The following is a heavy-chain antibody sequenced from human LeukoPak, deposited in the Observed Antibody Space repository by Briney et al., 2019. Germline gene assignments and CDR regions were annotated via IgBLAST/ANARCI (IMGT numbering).Heavy chain of an antibody. V-gene: IGHV1-69*13. J-gene: IGHJ4*02. Sequence: SVKVSCKASGYTFTSYAISWVRQAPGQGLEWMGGIIPIFGTANYAQNFQGRVTITADESTRTAYMELSSLRSEDTAVYYCARTGDDSSGNYGSSLDYWGQGTLVTVSS. D-gene: IGHD3-22*01. CDR1: GYTFTSYA. CDR2: IIPIFGTA. CDR3: ARTGDDSSGNYGSSLDY.